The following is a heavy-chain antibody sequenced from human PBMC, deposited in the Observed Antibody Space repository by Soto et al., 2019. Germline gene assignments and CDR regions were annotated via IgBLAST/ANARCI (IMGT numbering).Heavy chain of an antibody. CDR1: GYTFTSYY. V-gene: IGHV1-46*01. J-gene: IGHJ4*02. CDR2: INPSGGST. D-gene: IGHD3-22*01. CDR3: ARQIYDSDSGPNFQYYFDS. Sequence: GASVKVSCKASGYTFTSYYMHWVRQAPGQGLEWMGIINPSGGSTSYAQKFQGRVTMTRDTSTSTVYMELSSLRASDTAMYYCARQIYDSDSGPNFQYYFDSWGQGTLVTVSS.